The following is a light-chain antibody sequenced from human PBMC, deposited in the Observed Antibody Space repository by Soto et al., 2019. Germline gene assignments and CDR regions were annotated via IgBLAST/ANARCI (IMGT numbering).Light chain of an antibody. CDR3: QQSYSTPIT. V-gene: IGKV1-5*01. J-gene: IGKJ5*01. Sequence: DIQMTQSPSTLSGSVGDRVTITCRASQSISSWLAWYQQKPGKAPKLLIYDASSLESGVPSRFSGSGSGTDFTLTISSLQPEDFATYYCQQSYSTPITFGQGTRLENK. CDR1: QSISSW. CDR2: DAS.